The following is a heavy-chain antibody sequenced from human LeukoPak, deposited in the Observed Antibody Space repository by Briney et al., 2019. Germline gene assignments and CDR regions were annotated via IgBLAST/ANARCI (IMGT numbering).Heavy chain of an antibody. CDR3: ARTYYDYVWGRPVDNWFDP. Sequence: SQTLSLTCTVSGGSISSCSYYWSWTPQPAGQELEWIGRIYTSRSTNYNPYLKSRVTISVDTSQNQFSLKLSSLTAADTAVYYCARTYYDYVWGRPVDNWFDPWGQGTLVTVSS. J-gene: IGHJ5*02. V-gene: IGHV4-61*02. D-gene: IGHD3-16*01. CDR1: GGSISSCSYY. CDR2: IYTSRST.